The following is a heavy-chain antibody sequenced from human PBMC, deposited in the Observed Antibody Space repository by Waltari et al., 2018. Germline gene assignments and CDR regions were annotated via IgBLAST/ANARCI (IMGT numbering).Heavy chain of an antibody. D-gene: IGHD5-18*01. CDR3: AKGGYSYDDNWFDP. Sequence: QVQLVESGGGVVQPGRSLRLSCAASGFTFSSYGMTWVRPAPGKGLEWVAVISYDGSNKYYADSVKGRFTISRDNSKNTLYLQTNSLRAEDTAVYYCAKGGYSYDDNWFDPWGQGTLVTVSS. J-gene: IGHJ5*02. CDR2: ISYDGSNK. CDR1: GFTFSSYG. V-gene: IGHV3-30*18.